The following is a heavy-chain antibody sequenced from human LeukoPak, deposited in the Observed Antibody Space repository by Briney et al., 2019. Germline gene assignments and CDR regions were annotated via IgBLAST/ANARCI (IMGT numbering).Heavy chain of an antibody. CDR1: GFTFSSYA. Sequence: GGSLRLSCAASGFTFSSYAMSWVRQAPGKGLEWVSAISGSGRSTYYADSVKGRFTISRDNSKNTLYLQMNSLRAEDTAVYYCASHRGRIAAATSWFDPWGQGTLVTVSS. CDR3: ASHRGRIAAATSWFDP. J-gene: IGHJ5*02. V-gene: IGHV3-23*01. D-gene: IGHD6-13*01. CDR2: ISGSGRST.